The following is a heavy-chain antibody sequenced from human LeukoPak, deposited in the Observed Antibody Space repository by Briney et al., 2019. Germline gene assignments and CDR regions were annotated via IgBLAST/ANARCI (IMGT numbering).Heavy chain of an antibody. J-gene: IGHJ3*02. CDR2: IIPIFVTA. Sequence: SVKVSCKASGYTFTGYYMHWVRQAPGQGLEWMGGIIPIFVTANYAQKFQGRVTITADESTSTAYMELSSLRSEDTAVYYCARVTPPGYCSGGSCYSDAFDIWGQGTMVTVSS. V-gene: IGHV1-69*13. CDR1: GYTFTGYY. D-gene: IGHD2-15*01. CDR3: ARVTPPGYCSGGSCYSDAFDI.